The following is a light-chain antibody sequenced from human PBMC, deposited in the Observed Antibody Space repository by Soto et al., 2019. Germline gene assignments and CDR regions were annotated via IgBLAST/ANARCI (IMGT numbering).Light chain of an antibody. CDR3: QQYGTSPYT. V-gene: IGKV3-20*01. J-gene: IGKJ2*01. CDR2: GAS. Sequence: EIVLTQSPGTQSLSPGERATLSCRASQTVSSSSLAWYQQKPGQAPRLLIFGASSKATGIPDRFSGSGSGTDFTLTINRLEPDDFAVYYCQQYGTSPYTFGQGTKLEIK. CDR1: QTVSSSS.